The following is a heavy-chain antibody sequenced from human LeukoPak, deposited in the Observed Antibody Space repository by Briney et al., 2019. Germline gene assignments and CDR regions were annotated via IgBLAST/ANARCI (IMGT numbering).Heavy chain of an antibody. CDR2: ISYDGSNK. D-gene: IGHD5-24*01. V-gene: IGHV3-30*04. CDR1: GFTFSSYA. CDR3: AKDGWDGYKYANFDY. J-gene: IGHJ4*02. Sequence: GGSLRLSCAASGFTFSSYAMHWVRQAPGKGLEWVAVISYDGSNKYYADSVKGRFTISRDNSKNTLYLQMNSLRAEDTAVYYCAKDGWDGYKYANFDYWGQGTLVTVSS.